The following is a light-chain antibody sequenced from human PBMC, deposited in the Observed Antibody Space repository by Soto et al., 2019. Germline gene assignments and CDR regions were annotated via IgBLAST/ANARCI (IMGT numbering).Light chain of an antibody. CDR1: QNVNRN. V-gene: IGKV1-39*01. Sequence: DIQMTQSPSSLSASVGDRVTITCRASQNVNRNLHWYQQTPGKAPKLLISFASTLQSGVPSRFSGSGSRTDFTLTISTLHPEDFATYYCQQSLITRYSFGQGTRLEIK. J-gene: IGKJ2*03. CDR2: FAS. CDR3: QQSLITRYS.